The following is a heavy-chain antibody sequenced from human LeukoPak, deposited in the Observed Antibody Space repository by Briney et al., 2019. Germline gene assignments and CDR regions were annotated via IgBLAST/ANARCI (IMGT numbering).Heavy chain of an antibody. CDR1: GYTFNKYG. Sequence: AAAVKVSCKTSGYTFNKYGISWLRQAPGQGLEWVGGSSTYNCDTKSAQKLQGRLTITTDPPTSTAYMELRSLRSDDTAMYYCARDRSGSLLAFDIWGQGTMVTVSS. V-gene: IGHV1-18*01. D-gene: IGHD3-10*01. J-gene: IGHJ3*02. CDR2: SSTYNCDT. CDR3: ARDRSGSLLAFDI.